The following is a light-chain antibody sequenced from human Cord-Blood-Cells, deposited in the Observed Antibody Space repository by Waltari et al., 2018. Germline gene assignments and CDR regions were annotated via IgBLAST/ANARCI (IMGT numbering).Light chain of an antibody. CDR2: SNN. J-gene: IGLJ2*01. Sequence: QSVLTQPPSASGTPGQRVPTSCPGSSSNIGSNTVNWYQQLPGTAPKLLIYSNNQRPSGVPDRFSGSKSGTSASLAISGLQSEDEADYYCAAWDDSLNGVVFGGGTKLTVL. V-gene: IGLV1-44*01. CDR1: SSNIGSNT. CDR3: AAWDDSLNGVV.